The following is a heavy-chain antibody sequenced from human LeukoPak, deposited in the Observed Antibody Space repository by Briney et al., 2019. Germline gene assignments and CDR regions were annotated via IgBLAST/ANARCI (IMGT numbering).Heavy chain of an antibody. Sequence: SETLSLTCTVSGGSISSYYWSWIRQPPGKGLEWIGYIYYSGSTNYNPSLKSRVAISVDTSKNQFSLKLSSVTAADTAVYYCARGDRRRGYSYGNFDYWGQGTLVTVSS. CDR3: ARGDRRRGYSYGNFDY. V-gene: IGHV4-59*01. CDR1: GGSISSYY. J-gene: IGHJ4*02. CDR2: IYYSGST. D-gene: IGHD5-18*01.